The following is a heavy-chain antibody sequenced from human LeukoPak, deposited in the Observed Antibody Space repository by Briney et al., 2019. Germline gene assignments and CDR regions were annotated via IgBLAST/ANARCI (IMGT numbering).Heavy chain of an antibody. CDR2: INPNSGVT. J-gene: IGHJ4*02. D-gene: IGHD3-16*02. Sequence: SSVKVSCKASGYRFTGCYMHWVRQAPGQGLEWMGWINPNSGVTNYAQNFQGRVSMTRDTSISTAYMELSRLRSDDTAVYYCARQQEVSGYFDYWGQGTLVTVSS. V-gene: IGHV1-2*02. CDR3: ARQQEVSGYFDY. CDR1: GYRFTGCY.